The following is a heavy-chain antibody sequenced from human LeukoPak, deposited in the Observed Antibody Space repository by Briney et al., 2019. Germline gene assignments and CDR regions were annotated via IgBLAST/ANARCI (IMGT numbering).Heavy chain of an antibody. V-gene: IGHV1-69*06. CDR1: GDTFRRYA. J-gene: IGHJ4*02. CDR2: IIPIFGAA. D-gene: IGHD2-15*01. CDR3: ARTTSQSIVAAGDY. Sequence: SVKFSCKTSGDTFRRYAIIWVRQAPGQGLEWMGGIIPIFGAANYAQKFQGRVTFTAEKSTNTVYMDLSSLRSEDTAVYYCARTTSQSIVAAGDYWGQGTLVTVSS.